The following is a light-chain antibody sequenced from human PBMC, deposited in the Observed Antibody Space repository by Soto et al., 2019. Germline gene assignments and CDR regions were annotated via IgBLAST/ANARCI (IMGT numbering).Light chain of an antibody. CDR2: EGT. CDR3: SSYARGSILV. CDR1: SSDVGTYNL. J-gene: IGLJ3*02. Sequence: QSVLTQPASVSGSPGQSITISCTGTSSDVGTYNLVSWYQQYPGKAPKLIIYEGTKRPSGVSNRFSGSKSGNTDSLTISGLQAEDEADYHCSSYARGSILVFGGGTKLTVL. V-gene: IGLV2-23*01.